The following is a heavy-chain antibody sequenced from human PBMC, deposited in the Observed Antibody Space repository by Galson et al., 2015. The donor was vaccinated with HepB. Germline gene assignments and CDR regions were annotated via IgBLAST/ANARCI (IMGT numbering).Heavy chain of an antibody. CDR1: GDSVSSSSAA. Sequence: CAISGDSVSSSSAAWNWIRQSPSRGLEWLERTYYRSKWYNDYAVSVKSRVTINPDTSKNQFSLQLNSVTPEDTAVYYCARDPLCRSSTSCRNYYYYYGMDVWGQGTTVTVSS. D-gene: IGHD2-2*01. J-gene: IGHJ6*02. V-gene: IGHV6-1*01. CDR2: TYYRSKWYN. CDR3: ARDPLCRSSTSCRNYYYYYGMDV.